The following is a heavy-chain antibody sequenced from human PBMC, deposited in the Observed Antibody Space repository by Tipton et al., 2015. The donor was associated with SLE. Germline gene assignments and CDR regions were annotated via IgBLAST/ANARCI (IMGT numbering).Heavy chain of an antibody. CDR2: INHSGST. Sequence: TLSLTCAVYGGSFSGYYWSWIRQPPGKGLEWIGDINHSGSTNYNPSLKSRLTISVDTSKNQFSLRLKTVTAADTAVYYCARGSRVEEELDYWGQGTLVTVSS. D-gene: IGHD1-26*01. CDR1: GGSFSGYY. J-gene: IGHJ4*02. V-gene: IGHV4-34*01. CDR3: ARGSRVEEELDY.